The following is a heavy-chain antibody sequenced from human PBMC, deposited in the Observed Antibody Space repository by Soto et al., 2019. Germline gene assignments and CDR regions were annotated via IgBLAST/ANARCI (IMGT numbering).Heavy chain of an antibody. V-gene: IGHV3-30-3*01. CDR1: GFTFSSYA. J-gene: IGHJ6*02. CDR3: ARDRGDIVVVVAATPGSALAINYGMDV. CDR2: ISYDGSNK. D-gene: IGHD2-15*01. Sequence: GGSLRLSCAASGFTFSSYAMHWVRQAPGKGLEWVAVISYDGSNKYYADSVKGRFTISRDNSKNTLYLQMNSLRAEDTAVYYCARDRGDIVVVVAATPGSALAINYGMDVWGQGTTVTVSS.